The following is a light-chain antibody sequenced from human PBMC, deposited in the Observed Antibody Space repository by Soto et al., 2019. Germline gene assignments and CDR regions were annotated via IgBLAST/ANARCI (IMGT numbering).Light chain of an antibody. Sequence: EIVLTQSPATLSLSPGERATLSCRASQSVTSNYLAWYQQKPGQAPGLLIYDTSTRASGVPDRFSGSGSGTELTLTISRLEPEDFAVYYCQQYGTSPQTFGQGTQGGYQ. V-gene: IGKV3-20*01. CDR3: QQYGTSPQT. J-gene: IGKJ1*01. CDR1: QSVTSNY. CDR2: DTS.